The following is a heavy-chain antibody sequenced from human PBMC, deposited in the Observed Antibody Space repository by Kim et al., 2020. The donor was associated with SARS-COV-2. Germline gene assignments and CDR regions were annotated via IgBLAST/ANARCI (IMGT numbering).Heavy chain of an antibody. J-gene: IGHJ4*02. CDR2: TYYSGST. Sequence: SETLSLTCTVSGRSISSYYWSWIRQSPGKGLEWIGNTYYSGSTKYNPSLKSRVTILVDTAKNQISLKLSSVTAADTAVYYCARGSPSKTAAPDYWGQGTLVTVSS. D-gene: IGHD6-6*01. V-gene: IGHV4-59*13. CDR3: ARGSPSKTAAPDY. CDR1: GRSISSYY.